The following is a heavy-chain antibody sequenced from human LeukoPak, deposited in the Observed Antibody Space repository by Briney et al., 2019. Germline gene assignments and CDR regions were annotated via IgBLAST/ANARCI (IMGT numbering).Heavy chain of an antibody. J-gene: IGHJ4*02. CDR2: INPNSGGT. Sequence: GASVKVSCKASGYTFTGYYMHWVRQAPGQGLEWMGWINPNSGGTNYAQKFQARVTMTRDTSISTAYMELSRLRSDDTAVYYCARESDDSASFDYWGQGTLVTVSS. CDR1: GYTFTGYY. CDR3: ARESDDSASFDY. D-gene: IGHD3-3*01. V-gene: IGHV1-2*02.